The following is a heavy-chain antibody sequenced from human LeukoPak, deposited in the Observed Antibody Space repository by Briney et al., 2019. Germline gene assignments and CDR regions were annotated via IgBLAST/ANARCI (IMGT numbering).Heavy chain of an antibody. D-gene: IGHD6-6*01. CDR1: GYTFTGYY. Sequence: GGSLKIPCRGSGYTFTGYYKHWVRQAPGQGLEGMGWINPNSGGTNYAQKFQGRVTMTRDTSISTAYMELSRLRSDDTAVYYCASLGWQLAYYFDYWGQGTLVTVSS. V-gene: IGHV1-2*02. CDR3: ASLGWQLAYYFDY. J-gene: IGHJ4*02. CDR2: INPNSGGT.